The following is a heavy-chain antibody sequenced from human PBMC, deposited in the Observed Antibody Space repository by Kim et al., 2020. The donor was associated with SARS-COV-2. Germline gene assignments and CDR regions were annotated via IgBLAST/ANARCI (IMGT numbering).Heavy chain of an antibody. CDR2: ISSSPVSM. CDR3: AREGKMDV. J-gene: IGHJ6*02. Sequence: GGSLRLSCVASGFTFSDYGLHWVRQAPGKGLEWISYISSSPVSMVYADSVKGRFSISRDNAKNSVYLQMNSLRDDDTAVYYCAREGKMDVWGQGTTVTVS. D-gene: IGHD3-10*01. V-gene: IGHV3-48*02. CDR1: GFTFSDYG.